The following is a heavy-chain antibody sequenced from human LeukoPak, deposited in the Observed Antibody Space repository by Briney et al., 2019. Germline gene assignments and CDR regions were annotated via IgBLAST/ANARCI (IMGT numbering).Heavy chain of an antibody. Sequence: SVKVSCKASGGTFSSYAISWVRQAPGQGLEWMGGIIPIFGTANYAQKFQGRVTITADKSTSTAYMELSSLRSEDTAVYYCARDEPAPNYDILTGYYRNYYYGMDVWGKGTTVTVSS. J-gene: IGHJ6*04. CDR1: GGTFSSYA. CDR3: ARDEPAPNYDILTGYYRNYYYGMDV. D-gene: IGHD3-9*01. CDR2: IIPIFGTA. V-gene: IGHV1-69*06.